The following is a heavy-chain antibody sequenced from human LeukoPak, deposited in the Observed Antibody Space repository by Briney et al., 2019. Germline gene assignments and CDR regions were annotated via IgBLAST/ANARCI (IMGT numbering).Heavy chain of an antibody. D-gene: IGHD4-23*01. V-gene: IGHV4-30-4*08. CDR3: ARGTSGRRGGKSANLFDY. CDR1: GGSISSGDYY. Sequence: SQTLSLTCTVSGGSISSGDYYWSWIRQPPGKGLEWIGYIYYSGSTYYNPSLKSRVTISVDTSKNQFSLKLSSVTAADTAVYYCARGTSGRRGGKSANLFDYWGQGTLVTVSS. J-gene: IGHJ4*02. CDR2: IYYSGST.